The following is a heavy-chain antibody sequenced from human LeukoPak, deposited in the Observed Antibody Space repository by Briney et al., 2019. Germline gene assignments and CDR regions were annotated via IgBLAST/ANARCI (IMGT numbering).Heavy chain of an antibody. J-gene: IGHJ4*02. CDR2: INPNTGFT. CDR3: VRDLGVGVWGH. CDR1: GGTFSSYA. D-gene: IGHD3-16*01. V-gene: IGHV1-2*06. Sequence: GASVKVSCKASGGTFSSYAISWVRQAPGQGLEWMGRINPNTGFTNYAQNFQGRVTVTSDTSISTAYMELSSLRSDDTALYYCVRDLGVGVWGHWGQGTLVTVSS.